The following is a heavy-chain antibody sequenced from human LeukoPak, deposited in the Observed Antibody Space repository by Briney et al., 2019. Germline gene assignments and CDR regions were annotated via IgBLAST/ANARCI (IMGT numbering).Heavy chain of an antibody. CDR2: IYYSAST. CDR3: ALGYCSSTSCSDYYYGMDV. CDR1: GGSSSSDY. Sequence: SETLSLTCTVSGGSSSSDYWSWVRQPPGKGLEWVGYIYYSASTNYNPSLKSRVTISVDTSKNQCSLKLSSVTAADTAVYYCALGYCSSTSCSDYYYGMDVWGQGTTVTVSS. D-gene: IGHD2-2*03. V-gene: IGHV4-59*01. J-gene: IGHJ6*02.